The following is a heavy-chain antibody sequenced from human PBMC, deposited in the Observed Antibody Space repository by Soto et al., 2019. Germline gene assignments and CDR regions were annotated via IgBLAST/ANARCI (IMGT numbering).Heavy chain of an antibody. D-gene: IGHD5-12*01. Sequence: VKVSCKASLRTFSSYAISWVRQAPGQGLKWMGGIIPIFGTANYAQKFQGRVTITADESTSTAYMELRSLRSEDTAVYYCAREQSERFIVARVGGMDVWGQGTTVTVSS. CDR1: LRTFSSYA. CDR2: IIPIFGTA. J-gene: IGHJ6*02. CDR3: AREQSERFIVARVGGMDV. V-gene: IGHV1-69*13.